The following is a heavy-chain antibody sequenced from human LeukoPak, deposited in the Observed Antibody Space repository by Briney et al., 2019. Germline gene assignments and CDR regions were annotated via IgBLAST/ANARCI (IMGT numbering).Heavy chain of an antibody. D-gene: IGHD1-1*01. CDR3: ARGRYKLVEY. V-gene: IGHV1-46*01. CDR2: VNPGGVGT. CDR1: GYTFISYY. J-gene: IGHJ4*02. Sequence: ASVKISCKTSGYTFISYYMHWVRLALGQGLEWMGIVNPGGVGTTYAQKFQGRVTMTRDTSTSTVYMEVSSLRSEDTAVYYCARGRYKLVEYWGQGTLVTVSS.